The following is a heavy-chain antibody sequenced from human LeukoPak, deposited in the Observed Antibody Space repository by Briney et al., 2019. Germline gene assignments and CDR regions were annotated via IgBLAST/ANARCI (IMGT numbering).Heavy chain of an antibody. Sequence: GRSLRLSCAASGFTFDDYAMHWVRQAPGKGLEWVSGISWNSGSIGYADSVKGRFTISRDNSKNSLYLQMNSLRTEDTALYYCAKQDILTGYYAYYYYYYGMDVWGQGTTVTVSS. D-gene: IGHD3-9*01. CDR3: AKQDILTGYYAYYYYYYGMDV. V-gene: IGHV3-9*01. J-gene: IGHJ6*02. CDR1: GFTFDDYA. CDR2: ISWNSGSI.